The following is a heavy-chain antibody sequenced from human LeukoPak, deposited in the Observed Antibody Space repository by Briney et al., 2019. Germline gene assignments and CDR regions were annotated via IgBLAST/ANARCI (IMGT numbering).Heavy chain of an antibody. D-gene: IGHD6-13*01. CDR2: INPNSGGT. V-gene: IGHV1-2*02. CDR1: GYTFTGYY. CDR3: AGFGSIAAAGTSFWFDP. Sequence: ASVKVSCTASGYTFTGYYMHWVRQAPGQGLEWMGWINPNSGGTNYAQKFQGRVTMTRDTSISTAYMELSRLRSDDTAVYYCAGFGSIAAAGTSFWFDPWGQGTLVTVSS. J-gene: IGHJ5*02.